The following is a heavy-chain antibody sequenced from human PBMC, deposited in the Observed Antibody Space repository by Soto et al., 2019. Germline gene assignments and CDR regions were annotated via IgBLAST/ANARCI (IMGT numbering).Heavy chain of an antibody. J-gene: IGHJ4*02. Sequence: LSLTCTVSGGSISSSSYYWGWVRQPPGKGLEWIGSIYYSGSTYYNPSLKSRVTISVDTSKNQFSLKLSSVTAADTAVYYCARHDDSSGYFDYWGQGTLVTVSS. CDR2: IYYSGST. CDR1: GGSISSSSYY. D-gene: IGHD3-22*01. CDR3: ARHDDSSGYFDY. V-gene: IGHV4-39*01.